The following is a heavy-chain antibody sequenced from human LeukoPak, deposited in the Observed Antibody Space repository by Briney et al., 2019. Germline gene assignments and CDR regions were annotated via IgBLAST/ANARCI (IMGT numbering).Heavy chain of an antibody. V-gene: IGHV3-33*01. Sequence: PGGSLRLSCAASGFTFSSYGMHWVRQAPGKGLEWVAVIWYDGSNKYYADSVKGRFTISRDNSKNTLYLQMNSLRAEDTAVYYCARDRGYDSSGYYGYWGQGTLATVSS. CDR1: GFTFSSYG. D-gene: IGHD3-22*01. CDR3: ARDRGYDSSGYYGY. J-gene: IGHJ4*02. CDR2: IWYDGSNK.